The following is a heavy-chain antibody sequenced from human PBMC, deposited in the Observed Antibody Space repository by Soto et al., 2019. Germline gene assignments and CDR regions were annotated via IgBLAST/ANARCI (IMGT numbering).Heavy chain of an antibody. CDR3: TTPPGAVAPPYT. CDR1: GFAFSSHW. D-gene: IGHD7-27*01. V-gene: IGHV3-15*01. J-gene: IGHJ5*02. CDR2: IKSKTDGGTT. Sequence: PGGSLRLSCAASGFAFSSHWMSWVRQAPGKGLEWVGRIKSKTDGGTTDYAAPVKGRFTISRDDSKNTLYLQMNSLKTEDTAVYYCTTPPGAVAPPYTWGQGTLVTVSS.